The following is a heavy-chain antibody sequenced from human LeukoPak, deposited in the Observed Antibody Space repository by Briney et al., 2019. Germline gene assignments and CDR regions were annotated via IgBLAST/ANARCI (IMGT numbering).Heavy chain of an antibody. CDR2: INPNNGGT. Sequence: ASVKVSCKASGHTFTDLTEYYIHWVRQAPGHGHEWMGWINPNNGGTKYAQKFQGRVTMTRDMSMNTAYMELSSLTSDDTAVYYCARRLGGSSEGYEFWGQGPLVTVSS. CDR3: ARRLGGSSEGYEF. CDR1: GHTFTDLTEYY. D-gene: IGHD1-26*01. J-gene: IGHJ4*02. V-gene: IGHV1-2*02.